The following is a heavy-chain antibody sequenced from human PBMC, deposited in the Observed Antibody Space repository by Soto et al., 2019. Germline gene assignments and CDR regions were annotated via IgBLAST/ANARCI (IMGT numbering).Heavy chain of an antibody. D-gene: IGHD2-2*01. V-gene: IGHV1-18*01. CDR3: ARDFSSDGSTSCPFDY. Sequence: QVQLVQSGAEVKKPGASVKVSCKASGYTFTSYGISWVRQAPGQELEWMGWISAYNGNTNYAQKLQGRVTMTTDTSTSTAYMELRSLRSDDTAVYYCARDFSSDGSTSCPFDYWGQGTLVTVSS. CDR1: GYTFTSYG. CDR2: ISAYNGNT. J-gene: IGHJ4*02.